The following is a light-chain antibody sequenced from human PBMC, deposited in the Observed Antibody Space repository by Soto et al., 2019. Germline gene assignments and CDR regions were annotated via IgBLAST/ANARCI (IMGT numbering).Light chain of an antibody. V-gene: IGLV1-40*01. J-gene: IGLJ1*01. CDR2: GNS. CDR1: SSNIGAGYD. Sequence: QSVLTQPPSVSGAPGQRVTISCTGSSSNIGAGYDVHWYQQLPGTAPKLLIYGNSNRPSGVPDRFSGSKSGASPSLAITGLQAEDEADYYCQSYDSSLRGDVFGTGTKLTVL. CDR3: QSYDSSLRGDV.